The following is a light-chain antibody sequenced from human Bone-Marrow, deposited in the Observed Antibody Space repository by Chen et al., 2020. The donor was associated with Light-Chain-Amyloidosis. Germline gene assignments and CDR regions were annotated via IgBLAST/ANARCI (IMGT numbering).Light chain of an antibody. Sequence: SYELTQPPSVSVSPGQTARITCSGDDLPTKYAYWYQQKPGQAPVLVIHRDTERPSGISERFSGSSTGTTATLTIRGDRAEDEADYHCQSADSSGTYEVIFGGGTKLTVL. CDR2: RDT. J-gene: IGLJ2*01. CDR3: QSADSSGTYEVI. CDR1: DLPTKY. V-gene: IGLV3-25*03.